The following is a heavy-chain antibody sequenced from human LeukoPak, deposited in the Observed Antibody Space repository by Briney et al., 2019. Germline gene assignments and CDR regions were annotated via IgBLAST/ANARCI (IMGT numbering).Heavy chain of an antibody. Sequence: PGGSLRLSCAASGFTFDDYAMHWVRQAPGKGLEWVSGISWNSGSIGYADSVKGRFTISRDNAKNSLYLQMNSLRAEDTALYYCARGVLRYFDWLIPAGIDYWGQGTLVTVSS. V-gene: IGHV3-9*01. J-gene: IGHJ4*02. CDR2: ISWNSGSI. CDR3: ARGVLRYFDWLIPAGIDY. CDR1: GFTFDDYA. D-gene: IGHD3-9*01.